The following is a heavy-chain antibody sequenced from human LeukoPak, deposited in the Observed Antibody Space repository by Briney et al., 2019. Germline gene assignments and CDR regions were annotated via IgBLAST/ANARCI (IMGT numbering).Heavy chain of an antibody. CDR2: ITSSDSTI. D-gene: IGHD3-10*01. J-gene: IGHJ4*02. V-gene: IGHV3-48*01. CDR1: GFTFSNYG. Sequence: GGSLRLSCAASGFTFSNYGMNWVRQAPGKGLEWVSYITSSDSTIYYADSVKGRFTISRDNAKNSLYLQMNSLRAEDTAVYYCARDRGDYYFDYWGQGTLVTVSS. CDR3: ARDRGDYYFDY.